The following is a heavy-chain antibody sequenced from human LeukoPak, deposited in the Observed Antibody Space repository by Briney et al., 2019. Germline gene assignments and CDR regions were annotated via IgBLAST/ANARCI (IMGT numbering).Heavy chain of an antibody. V-gene: IGHV1-3*01. J-gene: IGHJ4*02. CDR3: ARTEMATILDFDY. CDR1: GYTFTSYA. Sequence: GASVRLSCKASGYTFTSYAMHWVRQAPGQGLEWMGWINAGNCNTKYSQKFQGRVTITRDTSASTAYMELSSLRSEDTAVFYCARTEMATILDFDYWGQGTLVTVSS. CDR2: INAGNCNT. D-gene: IGHD5-24*01.